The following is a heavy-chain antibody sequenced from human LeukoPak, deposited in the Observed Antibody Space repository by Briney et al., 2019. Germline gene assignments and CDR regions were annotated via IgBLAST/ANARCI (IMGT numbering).Heavy chain of an antibody. V-gene: IGHV3-30*18. J-gene: IGHJ5*02. D-gene: IGHD4-17*01. Sequence: PGGSLTLSCAASRFTFSSYGMHWVRQAPGKGLEWVAVISYDGSNQFYGDSVKGRFTLSRDHSEHTLYTQINSERSAHTAVSYCAKAHTVTTLYWFDPWGQGNLVTVSS. CDR3: AKAHTVTTLYWFDP. CDR2: ISYDGSNQ. CDR1: RFTFSSYG.